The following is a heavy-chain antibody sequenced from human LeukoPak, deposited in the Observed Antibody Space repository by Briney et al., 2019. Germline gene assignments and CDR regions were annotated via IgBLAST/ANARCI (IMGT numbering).Heavy chain of an antibody. CDR1: GYTFTSYG. CDR2: ISAYNGNT. CDR3: ARDLRPLYYFDY. Sequence: ASVKVSCKASGYTFTSYGISWVRQAPGQGLEWMVWISAYNGNTNYAQKLQGRVTMTTDTSTSPAYLELRSLRSDDTAVYYCARDLRPLYYFDYWGQGTLVTVSS. D-gene: IGHD3-16*01. J-gene: IGHJ4*02. V-gene: IGHV1-18*01.